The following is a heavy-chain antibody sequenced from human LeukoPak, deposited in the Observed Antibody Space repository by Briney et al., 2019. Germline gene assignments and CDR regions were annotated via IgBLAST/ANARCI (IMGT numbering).Heavy chain of an antibody. CDR1: GFTFSSYA. Sequence: PGRSLRLSCAASGFTFSSYAMHWVRQAPGKGLEWVALISYDGSNQYYADSVKGRFTISRDNSRNTLYLQMHSLWTEDTAIYYCVKDHGGHGPDSWGQGTLVTVSS. D-gene: IGHD5-12*01. V-gene: IGHV3-30*04. CDR2: ISYDGSNQ. J-gene: IGHJ5*02. CDR3: VKDHGGHGPDS.